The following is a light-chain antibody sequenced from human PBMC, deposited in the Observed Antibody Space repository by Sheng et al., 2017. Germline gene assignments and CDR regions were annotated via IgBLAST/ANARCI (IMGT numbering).Light chain of an antibody. CDR2: STS. CDR3: QQYIRSPWT. V-gene: IGKV1-5*03. CDR1: QDIIRW. Sequence: DIQMTQSPSTLSASIGDRVNITCRASQDIIRWLAWYQLKPGKAPKLLIYSTSTLQNGVPSRFGGSGSETEFTLTINSLQPDDFATYVCQQYIRSPWTFGQGPRW. J-gene: IGKJ1*01.